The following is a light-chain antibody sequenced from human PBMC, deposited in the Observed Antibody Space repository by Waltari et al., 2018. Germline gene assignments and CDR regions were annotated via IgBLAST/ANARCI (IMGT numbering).Light chain of an antibody. CDR2: GAS. CDR1: QSVSSSY. CDR3: QQYGSSPPNT. Sequence: EIVLTQSPGTLSSSPGERATLSCRASQSVSSSYLSWYQQQPGQAPRLLIYGASSRATGIPDRFSGSGSGTDFTLTISRLEPEDFAVYYCQQYGSSPPNTFGGGTKVEIK. J-gene: IGKJ4*01. V-gene: IGKV3-20*01.